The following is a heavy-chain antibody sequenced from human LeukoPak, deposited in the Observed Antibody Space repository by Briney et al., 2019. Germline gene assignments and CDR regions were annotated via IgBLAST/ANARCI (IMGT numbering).Heavy chain of an antibody. Sequence: ASVKVSCKASGYTFTGYYMHWVRQAPGQGLEWMGWINPNSGGTNYAQKFQGRVTMTRDTSISTACMELSRLRSDDTAVYYCARGASYYDFWSGPAPNYYYMDVWGKGTTVTVSS. CDR1: GYTFTGYY. J-gene: IGHJ6*03. V-gene: IGHV1-2*02. CDR3: ARGASYYDFWSGPAPNYYYMDV. CDR2: INPNSGGT. D-gene: IGHD3-3*01.